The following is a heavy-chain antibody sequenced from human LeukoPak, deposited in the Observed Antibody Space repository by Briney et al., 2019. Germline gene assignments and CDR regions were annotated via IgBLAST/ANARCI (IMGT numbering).Heavy chain of an antibody. CDR3: ARHGEGRTYGDYSGY. J-gene: IGHJ4*02. Sequence: GASLKVSCKGSGYSFTSYWICWVRQMPGKGLDWMGIIYSGESNEGYSPIFQGQVTNSVDKLISTAYLQWSSLKASDNAMYYCARHGEGRTYGDYSGYWGQGTLVTVSS. CDR2: IYSGESNE. D-gene: IGHD4-17*01. V-gene: IGHV5-51*01. CDR1: GYSFTSYW.